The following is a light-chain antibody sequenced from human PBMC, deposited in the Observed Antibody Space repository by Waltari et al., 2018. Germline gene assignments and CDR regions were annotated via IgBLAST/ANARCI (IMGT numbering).Light chain of an antibody. Sequence: QSALTQPASVSGSPGQSITISCTGPSSDVGGYNYVSWYQQHPGKAPKLMIYEVSNRPSGVSNRFSGSKSGNTASLTISGLQAEDEADYYCSSYTSSSTLEHVVFGGGTKLTVL. J-gene: IGLJ2*01. CDR2: EVS. CDR3: SSYTSSSTLEHVV. CDR1: SSDVGGYNY. V-gene: IGLV2-14*01.